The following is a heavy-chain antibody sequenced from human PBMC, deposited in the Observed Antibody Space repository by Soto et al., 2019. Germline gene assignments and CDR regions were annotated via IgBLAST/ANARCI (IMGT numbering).Heavy chain of an antibody. CDR2: ISAYNGNT. V-gene: IGHV1-18*01. CDR1: GGTFSSYA. CDR3: ARVFSSGYYASSGYSDLYY. Sequence: ASVKVSCKASGGTFSSYAISWVRQAPGQGLEWMGWISAYNGNTNYAQKLQGRVTMTTDTSTSTAYMELRSLRSDDTAVYYCARVFSSGYYASSGYSDLYYWRQGTGV. D-gene: IGHD3-22*01. J-gene: IGHJ4*02.